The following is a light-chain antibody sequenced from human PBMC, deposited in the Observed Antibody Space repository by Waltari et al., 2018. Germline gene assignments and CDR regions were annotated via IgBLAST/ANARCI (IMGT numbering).Light chain of an antibody. J-gene: IGKJ2*01. Sequence: EIVLTQSPATLSLSPGERATLSCRASQSIGSYLAWSQQKPGLAPSLLIYDASDRAAGIPARFSGSGSGTDFTLTISSLEPEDFAFYYFQHRSNWPPSFGQGTKVEIE. CDR1: QSIGSY. CDR2: DAS. CDR3: QHRSNWPPS. V-gene: IGKV3-11*01.